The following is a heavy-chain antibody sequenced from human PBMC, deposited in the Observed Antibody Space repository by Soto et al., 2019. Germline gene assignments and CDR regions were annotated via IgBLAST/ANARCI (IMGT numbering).Heavy chain of an antibody. V-gene: IGHV5-10-1*01. D-gene: IGHD5-12*01. J-gene: IGHJ3*02. CDR1: GYSFTSYW. CDR3: ARHSPTTWDAFDI. CDR2: IDPSDSYT. Sequence: HGESLKISCKGSGYSFTSYWISWVRQMPGKGLEWMGRIDPSDSYTNYSPSFQGHVTISADKSISTAYLQWSSLKASDTAMYYCARHSPTTWDAFDIWGQGTMVTVSS.